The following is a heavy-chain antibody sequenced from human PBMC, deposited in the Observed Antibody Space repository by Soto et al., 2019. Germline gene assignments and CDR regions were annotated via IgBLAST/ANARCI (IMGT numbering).Heavy chain of an antibody. CDR1: GFTFSSYG. V-gene: IGHV3-33*01. CDR2: IWYDGSNK. Sequence: QVQLVESGGGVVQPGRSLRLSCAASGFTFSSYGMHWVRQAPGKGLEWVAVIWYDGSNKYYADSVKGRFTIARDNSKNSLYLQMNSLSAEDTAVYYGAREFDRYSSSWYVAAFDCWGQGTLDTVSS. D-gene: IGHD6-13*01. J-gene: IGHJ4*02. CDR3: AREFDRYSSSWYVAAFDC.